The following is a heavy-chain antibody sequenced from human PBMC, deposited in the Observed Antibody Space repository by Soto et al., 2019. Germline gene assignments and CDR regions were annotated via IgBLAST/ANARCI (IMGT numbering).Heavy chain of an antibody. CDR3: ARAPIPNWNYYGMDV. CDR2: IYYSGST. D-gene: IGHD1-1*01. Sequence: SETLSLTCTVSGGSVNSGGYHWSWIRQHPGKGLEWIGDIYYSGSTYYNPSLKSRVTISIDTSTNHFSLHLSALTAADTAVYYCARAPIPNWNYYGMDVWGQGTAVTVSS. CDR1: GGSVNSGGYH. J-gene: IGHJ6*02. V-gene: IGHV4-31*03.